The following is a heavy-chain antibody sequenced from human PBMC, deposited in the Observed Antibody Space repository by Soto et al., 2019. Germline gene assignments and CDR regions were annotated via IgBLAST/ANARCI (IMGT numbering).Heavy chain of an antibody. CDR2: VSYHGTNK. CDR3: ARGLPYDSSGYFFDY. V-gene: IGHV3-30*03. Sequence: GGSLRLSCAASGFTFSSYGTHWVRQAPGKGPEWVALVSYHGTNKYYGDSVNGRFTISRDNSKNTLYLQMNSLRAEDTAVYYCARGLPYDSSGYFFDYWGQGTLVTVSS. D-gene: IGHD3-22*01. J-gene: IGHJ4*02. CDR1: GFTFSSYG.